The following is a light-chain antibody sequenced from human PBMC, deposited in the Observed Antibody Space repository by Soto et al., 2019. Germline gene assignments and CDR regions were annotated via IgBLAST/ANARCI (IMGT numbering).Light chain of an antibody. V-gene: IGLV1-44*01. CDR2: DDN. J-gene: IGLJ2*01. CDR3: ATWDDSLDDPVV. CDR1: SANIGEKT. Sequence: QCVLTQPPSASGTPGQRVTISCSGGSANIGEKTVSWYQQFPGTAPTLLIYDDNQRPSGVPDRFSGSKSGTSVSLAISGLRSEDEATYYCATWDDSLDDPVVLGGGTKLTVL.